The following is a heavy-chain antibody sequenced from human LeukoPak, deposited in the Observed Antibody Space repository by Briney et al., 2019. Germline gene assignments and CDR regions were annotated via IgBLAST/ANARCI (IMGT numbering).Heavy chain of an antibody. Sequence: SETLSLTCTVSGYSISSGYYWGWIRQPPGKGLEWIGSIYHSGSSYYNPSLKSRVTISVDTSKNQFSLKVRSVTAADTAVYYCARGSGYFDWFDPWGQGTLVTVSS. CDR2: IYHSGSS. CDR3: ARGSGYFDWFDP. CDR1: GYSISSGYY. D-gene: IGHD3-9*01. J-gene: IGHJ5*02. V-gene: IGHV4-38-2*02.